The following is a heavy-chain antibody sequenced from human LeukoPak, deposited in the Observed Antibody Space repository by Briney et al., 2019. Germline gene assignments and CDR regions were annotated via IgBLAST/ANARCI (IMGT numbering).Heavy chain of an antibody. V-gene: IGHV3-30*03. J-gene: IGHJ4*02. CDR2: MSYDGSNK. Sequence: PGRSLRLSCAASGFTFSSYGMHWVRQAPGKGLEWVAVMSYDGSNKYYADSVKGRFTISRDNSKNTLYLQMNSLRAEDTAVYYCAVHPHGQQLALGYFDYWGQGTLVTASS. D-gene: IGHD6-13*01. CDR1: GFTFSSYG. CDR3: AVHPHGQQLALGYFDY.